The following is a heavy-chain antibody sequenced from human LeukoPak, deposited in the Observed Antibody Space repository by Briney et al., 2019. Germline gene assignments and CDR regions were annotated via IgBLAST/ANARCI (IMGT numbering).Heavy chain of an antibody. CDR2: IYSGGII. CDR1: GFTFSSYT. D-gene: IGHD2-15*01. J-gene: IGHJ4*02. V-gene: IGHV3-23*03. CDR3: AGRHCSGGGCYFAGADPFDY. Sequence: PGGSLRLSCAASGFTFSSYTMSWVRQAPGKGLEWVSVIYSGGIIYYIESVKGRFTISRDTSKNTLYLQMNSLRAEDTAVYFCAGRHCSGGGCYFAGADPFDYWGQGTLVTVSS.